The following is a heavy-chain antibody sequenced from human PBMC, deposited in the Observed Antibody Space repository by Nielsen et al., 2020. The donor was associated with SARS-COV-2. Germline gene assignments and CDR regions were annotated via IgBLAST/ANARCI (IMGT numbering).Heavy chain of an antibody. V-gene: IGHV1-24*01. J-gene: IGHJ4*02. Sequence: ASVKVSCKVSGYTLTELSMHWVRQAPGKGLEWMGGFDPEDGETIYAQKFQGRVTMTTDTSTSTAHMELRSLRSDDTAVYYCARGTGGDYWGQGTLVTVSS. CDR3: ARGTGGDY. CDR1: GYTLTELS. CDR2: FDPEDGET. D-gene: IGHD2-8*02.